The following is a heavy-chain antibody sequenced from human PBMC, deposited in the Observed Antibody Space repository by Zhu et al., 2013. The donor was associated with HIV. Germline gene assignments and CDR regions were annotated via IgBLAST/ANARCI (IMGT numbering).Heavy chain of an antibody. CDR1: EYTFTDYY. J-gene: IGHJ4*02. V-gene: IGHV1-2*02. Sequence: QVQLVQSGAEVKKPGASVKVSCRASEYTFTDYYIHWVRQAPGQGPEWMGWINPYNGATSSAQNFRGRVTMTRDTSLSTAYMELTSLTSDDTGVYYCAGDYGETGDFDSWGQGTLVTVSS. CDR3: AGDYGETGDFDS. CDR2: INPYNGAT. D-gene: IGHD4-17*01.